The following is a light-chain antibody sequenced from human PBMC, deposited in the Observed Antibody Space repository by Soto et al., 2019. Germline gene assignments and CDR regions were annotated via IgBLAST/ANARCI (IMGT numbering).Light chain of an antibody. Sequence: QSALTQPASVSGSPGQSITISCTGTSSDVGGYKYVSWYQQHPDKAPKLIIFEVSNRPSGISSRFSGSKSGNTASLTISGLQAEDEADYYCASYVGGGTWVFGGGTKVTVL. J-gene: IGLJ3*02. CDR1: SSDVGGYKY. CDR2: EVS. CDR3: ASYVGGGTWV. V-gene: IGLV2-14*01.